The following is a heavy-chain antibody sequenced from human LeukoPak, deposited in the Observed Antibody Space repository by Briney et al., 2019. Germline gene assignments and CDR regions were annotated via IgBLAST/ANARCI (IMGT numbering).Heavy chain of an antibody. V-gene: IGHV4-34*01. J-gene: IGHJ4*02. Sequence: SETLSLTCAVYGGSFSGYYWSWIRQPPGKGLEWIGEINHSGSTNYNPSLKSRVTISVDTSRNQFSLKLSSVTAADTAVYYCARSRYSSGWGLFDYWGQGTLVTVSS. CDR3: ARSRYSSGWGLFDY. CDR2: INHSGST. D-gene: IGHD6-19*01. CDR1: GGSFSGYY.